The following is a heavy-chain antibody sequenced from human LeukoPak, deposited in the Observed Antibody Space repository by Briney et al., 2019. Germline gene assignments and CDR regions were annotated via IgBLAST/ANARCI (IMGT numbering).Heavy chain of an antibody. CDR1: GFTFCSYW. CDR2: INTNGNSA. D-gene: IGHD5-24*01. CDR3: TRDNAYTFDY. V-gene: IGHV3-74*01. J-gene: IGHJ4*02. Sequence: GGSLSLSWAVSGFTFCSYWMNWVRQVPGKGLEWVAHINTNGNSANYADSVKGRFTISRDNAKSTLYLQMNSLRDEDTAVYYCTRDNAYTFDYWGQGTLVTVSS.